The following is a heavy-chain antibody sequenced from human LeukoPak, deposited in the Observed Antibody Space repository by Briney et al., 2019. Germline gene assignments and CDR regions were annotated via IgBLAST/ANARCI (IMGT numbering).Heavy chain of an antibody. Sequence: PGGSLRLSCAASGFTISSYAMGWARQAPGKGLEWVSAISGSGGSTYYADSLKGRFTISRDNSKNTPYLQMNSLRAEDTAVYYCARDVGIAVAGDAFDIWGQGTMVAVSS. J-gene: IGHJ3*02. D-gene: IGHD6-19*01. CDR3: ARDVGIAVAGDAFDI. V-gene: IGHV3-23*01. CDR1: GFTISSYA. CDR2: ISGSGGST.